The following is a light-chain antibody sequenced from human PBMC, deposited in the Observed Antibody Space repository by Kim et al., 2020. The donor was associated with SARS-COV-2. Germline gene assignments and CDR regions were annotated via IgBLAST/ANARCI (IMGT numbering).Light chain of an antibody. CDR3: QDSYSTPV. V-gene: IGKV1-39*01. CDR2: AAS. Sequence: DIQMTQSPSSLSASLGDRVTITCRASQNLRNYLNWYRQKPGKAPELLISAASSLQSGVPSRFSGSGSGTDFTLTITGLQAEDLGTYCCQDSYSTPVFGQGTRLEIK. CDR1: QNLRNY. J-gene: IGKJ5*01.